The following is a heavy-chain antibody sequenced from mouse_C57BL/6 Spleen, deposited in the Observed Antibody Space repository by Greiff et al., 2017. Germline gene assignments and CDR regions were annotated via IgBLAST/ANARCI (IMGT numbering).Heavy chain of an antibody. Sequence: EVQLQQSGPELVKPGASVKISCKASGYTFTDYYMNWVKQSHGKSLEWIGDINPNNGGTSYNQKFKGKATLTVDKSSSTAYMVLRSLTSEDSAVYYGARRGPYCSNWAWFADWGKGTLVTVSA. J-gene: IGHJ3*01. V-gene: IGHV1-26*01. CDR1: GYTFTDYY. CDR2: INPNNGGT. D-gene: IGHD2-5*01. CDR3: ARRGPYCSNWAWFAD.